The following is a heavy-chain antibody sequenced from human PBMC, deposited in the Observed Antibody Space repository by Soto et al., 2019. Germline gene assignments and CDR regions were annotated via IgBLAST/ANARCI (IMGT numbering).Heavy chain of an antibody. V-gene: IGHV3-23*01. CDR2: ISGSGGST. J-gene: IGHJ6*02. CDR1: GFTFSSYA. D-gene: IGHD2-2*01. CDR3: ATTGGYCSSTSCYVGYYYYGMDV. Sequence: GGSLRLSCAASGFTFSSYAMSWVRQAPGKGLEWVSAISGSGGSTYYADSVKGRFTISRDNSKNTLYLQMNSLRAEDTAVYYCATTGGYCSSTSCYVGYYYYGMDVWGQGTTVTVSS.